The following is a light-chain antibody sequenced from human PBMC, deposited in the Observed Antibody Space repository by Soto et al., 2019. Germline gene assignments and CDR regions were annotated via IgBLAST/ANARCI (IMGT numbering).Light chain of an antibody. CDR1: SSDVGSYNL. CDR2: EGS. J-gene: IGLJ1*01. V-gene: IGLV2-23*01. CDR3: CSYAGSSTFHV. Sequence: QSALTQPASVSGSPGQSITISCTGTSSDVGSYNLVSWYQQHPGKAPKLMIYEGSKRPSGVSNRFSGSKSGNTASLTISGLQAEDEADYYCCSYAGSSTFHVFGTGTQLTVL.